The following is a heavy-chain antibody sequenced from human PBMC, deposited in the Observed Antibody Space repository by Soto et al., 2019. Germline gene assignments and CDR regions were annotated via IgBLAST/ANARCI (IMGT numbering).Heavy chain of an antibody. Sequence: QGQLVQSGAEVKKPGASVKVSCKASGYTFTSYGISWVRQAPGQGLEWMGWISAYNGNTNYAQKLQGRVTMTTDTSTSTAYMELRSLRSDDTAVYYCARDLGSYYYDSSGYSDYWGLGTLVTVSS. D-gene: IGHD3-22*01. CDR3: ARDLGSYYYDSSGYSDY. V-gene: IGHV1-18*01. CDR1: GYTFTSYG. CDR2: ISAYNGNT. J-gene: IGHJ4*02.